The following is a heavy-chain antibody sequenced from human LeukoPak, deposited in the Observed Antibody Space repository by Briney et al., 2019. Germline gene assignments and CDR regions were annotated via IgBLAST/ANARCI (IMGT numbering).Heavy chain of an antibody. Sequence: ASVKVSFKASRYTFTDYYMHWVRQAPGQGLEWMGWINPNSGATNYAQKFQGRVTMTRDTSISTAYMELSRLRSDDTAVYYCARDFGGNSPLGYWGQGTLVTVSS. D-gene: IGHD4-23*01. CDR1: RYTFTDYY. CDR3: ARDFGGNSPLGY. CDR2: INPNSGAT. V-gene: IGHV1-2*02. J-gene: IGHJ4*02.